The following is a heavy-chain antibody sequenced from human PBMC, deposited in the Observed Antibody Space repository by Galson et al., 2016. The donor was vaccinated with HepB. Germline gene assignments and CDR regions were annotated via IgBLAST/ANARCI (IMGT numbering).Heavy chain of an antibody. V-gene: IGHV2-5*02. CDR2: IYWDDDK. Sequence: PALVKPTQTLTLTCTFSGFSLRTSGVGVGWIRQPPGKALECLALIYWDDDKRYSPSLKSRLTITKDTSKNQVVLTMTYMDPVDTATYYCTHRHYGDYVDYWGQGALVTVSS. CDR3: THRHYGDYVDY. J-gene: IGHJ4*02. CDR1: GFSLRTSGVG. D-gene: IGHD4-17*01.